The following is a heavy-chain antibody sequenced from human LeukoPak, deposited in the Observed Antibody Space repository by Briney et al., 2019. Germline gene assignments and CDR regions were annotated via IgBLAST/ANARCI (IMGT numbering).Heavy chain of an antibody. J-gene: IGHJ5*02. CDR2: ISTSGST. D-gene: IGHD1-1*01. CDR3: ARDGIGKWFDP. V-gene: IGHV4-61*02. Sequence: PSQTLSLTCTVSGGSVSSGSYYWSWIRQPAGKGLEWIGRISTSGSTTYSPSLKSRLTISVDTSKNQFSLKLSSVTAADTAVYYCARDGIGKWFDPWGQGTPVTVSS. CDR1: GGSVSSGSYY.